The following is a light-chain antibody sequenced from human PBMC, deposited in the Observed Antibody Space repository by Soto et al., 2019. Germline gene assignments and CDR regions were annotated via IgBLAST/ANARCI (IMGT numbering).Light chain of an antibody. J-gene: IGLJ2*01. CDR1: SSDVGSYNL. CDR3: CSYAGSSTPVV. Sequence: SVLTQPASVSGSPGQSITISCTGTSSDVGSYNLVSWYQQHPGKAPKLMIYEVSKRPSGVSNRFSGSKSGNTASLTISGLQAEDEADYYCCSYAGSSTPVVFGGGTKLTV. V-gene: IGLV2-23*02. CDR2: EVS.